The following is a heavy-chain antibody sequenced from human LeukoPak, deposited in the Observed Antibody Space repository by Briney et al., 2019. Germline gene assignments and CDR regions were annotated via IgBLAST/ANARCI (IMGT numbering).Heavy chain of an antibody. CDR3: ARAKTSSLYYYYMDV. Sequence: SVKASCKASGGTFSSYAISWVRQAPGQGLEWMGGIIPIFGTTNYAQKFQGRVTITADESTSTAYMELSSLKSEDTAVYYCARAKTSSLYYYYMDVWGKGTTVTVSS. D-gene: IGHD2-2*01. J-gene: IGHJ6*03. CDR1: GGTFSSYA. V-gene: IGHV1-69*13. CDR2: IIPIFGTT.